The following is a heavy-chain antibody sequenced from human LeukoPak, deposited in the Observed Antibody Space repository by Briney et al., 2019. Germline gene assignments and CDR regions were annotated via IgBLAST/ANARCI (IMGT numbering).Heavy chain of an antibody. CDR2: IYYSGST. D-gene: IGHD3-3*01. J-gene: IGHJ4*02. CDR3: ARVSPYDFWSGYYLDD. Sequence: SQTLSLTCTVSGGSISSGGYYWSWIRQHPGKGREGIGYIYYSGSTYYNPSLKSRVTISVDTSKNQFSLKLSSVTAADTAVYYCARVSPYDFWSGYYLDDWGQGTLVTVSS. V-gene: IGHV4-31*03. CDR1: GGSISSGGYY.